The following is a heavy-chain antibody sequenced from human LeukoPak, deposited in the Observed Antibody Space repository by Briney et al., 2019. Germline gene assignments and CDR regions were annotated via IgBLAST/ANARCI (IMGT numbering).Heavy chain of an antibody. CDR2: INPNSGGT. V-gene: IGHV1-2*02. D-gene: IGHD5-24*01. CDR3: ARIGYNHYFDY. Sequence: ASVKDSCKASGYNFTDYYLHWVRPAPGQGLEWMGWINPNSGGTNYAQTFQGRVTMTRDTSITTAYLELSRLRSDDTAVYYCARIGYNHYFDYWGQGTLVTVSS. CDR1: GYNFTDYY. J-gene: IGHJ4*02.